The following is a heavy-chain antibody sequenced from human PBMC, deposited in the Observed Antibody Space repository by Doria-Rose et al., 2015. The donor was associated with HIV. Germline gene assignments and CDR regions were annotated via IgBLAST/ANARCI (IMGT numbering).Heavy chain of an antibody. CDR2: INVDSGNT. D-gene: IGHD2-2*01. V-gene: IGHV1-3*01. CDR1: GYTFTRYA. CDR3: AKDRVRVVQAVTTLDF. J-gene: IGHJ4*02. Sequence: LVQSGAEVKKPGASVRVSCKASGYTFTRYAMHWVRQAPGQRPEWMGWINVDSGNTEYSQKFHGRLTITRDTSATTAYMELSSLTSDDTAVYYCAKDRVRVVQAVTTLDFWGQGTLVTVSS.